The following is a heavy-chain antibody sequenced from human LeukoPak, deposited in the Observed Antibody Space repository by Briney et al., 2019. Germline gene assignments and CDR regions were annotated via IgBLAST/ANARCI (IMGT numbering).Heavy chain of an antibody. D-gene: IGHD1-26*01. J-gene: IGHJ4*02. CDR3: ARNESVLGTTGLNDFFDD. Sequence: SETLSLTCTVSGGSIRGSSDYWGWICQSPGKGLEWIGSIYYSGSTYHNPSLKSRVTISVDTSKNQFYVKLTSVTAADTAVYYCARNESVLGTTGLNDFFDDWGQGTLVTVSS. CDR1: GGSIRGSSDY. V-gene: IGHV4-39*01. CDR2: IYYSGST.